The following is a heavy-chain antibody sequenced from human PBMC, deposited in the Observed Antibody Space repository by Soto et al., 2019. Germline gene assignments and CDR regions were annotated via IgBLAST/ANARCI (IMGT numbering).Heavy chain of an antibody. D-gene: IGHD5-12*01. CDR2: INAGNGNT. V-gene: IGHV1-3*01. CDR3: ARGGWLRPVDY. Sequence: QVQLVQSGAEVKKPGASVKVSCKASGYTFTSYAMHWVRQAPGQRLEWMGWINAGNGNTKYSQKFQGGVTSTRDTSASTAYMELSSLRSEDTAVYYCARGGWLRPVDYWGQGTLVTVSS. CDR1: GYTFTSYA. J-gene: IGHJ4*02.